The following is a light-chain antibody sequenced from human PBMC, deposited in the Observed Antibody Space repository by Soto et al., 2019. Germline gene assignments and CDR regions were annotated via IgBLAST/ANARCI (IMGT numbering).Light chain of an antibody. J-gene: IGKJ1*01. V-gene: IGKV3-15*01. Sequence: EIALTQSPGTLSVSPGERATLSCRASQSVSSNLAWYRQKPGQAPRLLIYGASTRATGIPARFSGSGSGTEFTLTISSLQSEDFAVYYCQQYNNWLTWTFGQGTKVDIK. CDR2: GAS. CDR3: QQYNNWLTWT. CDR1: QSVSSN.